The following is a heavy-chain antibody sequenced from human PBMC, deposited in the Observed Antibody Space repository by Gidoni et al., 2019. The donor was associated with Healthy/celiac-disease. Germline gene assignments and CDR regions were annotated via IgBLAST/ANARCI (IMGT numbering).Heavy chain of an antibody. CDR3: ARGAQDTAIDY. V-gene: IGHV3-13*04. J-gene: IGHJ4*02. CDR1: GFTFSSYD. D-gene: IGHD5-18*01. Sequence: EVQLVESGGGLIQPGGSRSLSFSASGFTFSSYDMHWVRQATGKGLEWVSASGTAGDTYYPGSVKGRFTISRENAKNSLYLQMNSLRAGDTAVYYCARGAQDTAIDYWGQGTLVTVSS. CDR2: SGTAGDT.